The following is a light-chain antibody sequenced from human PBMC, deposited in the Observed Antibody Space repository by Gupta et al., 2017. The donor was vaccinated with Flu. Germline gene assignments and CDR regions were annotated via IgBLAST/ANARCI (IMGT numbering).Light chain of an antibody. CDR3: QLCDSSPLGS. CDR2: YAS. V-gene: IGKV1D-43*01. J-gene: IGKJ4*01. Sequence: AIRMTQSPFSLSASVGDRVTITCWASQGISSYLACYQQKPAKAPKLFIYYASSLQSGVPSRSSGSGYGTDYTLTISSRQPEDLATYYSQLCDSSPLGSFGGGTKVEIK. CDR1: QGISSY.